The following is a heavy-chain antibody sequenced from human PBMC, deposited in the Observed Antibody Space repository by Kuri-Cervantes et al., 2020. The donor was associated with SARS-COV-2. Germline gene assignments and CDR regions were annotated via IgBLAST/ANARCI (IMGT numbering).Heavy chain of an antibody. CDR1: GGSISSYY. Sequence: ESLKISCTVSGGSISSYYWSWIRQPPGKGLEWIGYIYYSGSTNYNPSLKSRVTISVDTSKNQFSLKLSSVTAADTAVYYCARTGLGYCSGGSCYSAFDIWGQGTMVTVSS. D-gene: IGHD2-15*01. CDR2: IYYSGST. CDR3: ARTGLGYCSGGSCYSAFDI. J-gene: IGHJ3*02. V-gene: IGHV4-59*01.